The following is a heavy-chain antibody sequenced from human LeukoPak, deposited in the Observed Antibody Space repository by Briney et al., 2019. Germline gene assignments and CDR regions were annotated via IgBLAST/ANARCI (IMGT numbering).Heavy chain of an antibody. Sequence: PSETLSLTCTVSGGSISSGSYYWSWIRQPAGKGLEWIGRIYTSGSTNYNPSLKSRVTISVDTSKNQFSLKLSSVTAADTAVYYCARGFFLAAAGLDYWGQGTLVTVSS. D-gene: IGHD6-13*01. CDR3: ARGFFLAAAGLDY. CDR2: IYTSGST. V-gene: IGHV4-61*02. CDR1: GGSISSGSYY. J-gene: IGHJ4*02.